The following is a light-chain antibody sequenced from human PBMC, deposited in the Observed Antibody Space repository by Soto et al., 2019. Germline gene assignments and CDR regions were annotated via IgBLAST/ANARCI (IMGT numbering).Light chain of an antibody. CDR2: GNT. J-gene: IGLJ2*01. CDR3: QSYDNSLRGSV. CDR1: SSNIGAGYG. Sequence: QSVLTQPPSVSGAPGQRVTISCTGSSSNIGAGYGVHWYQKLPGTAPKLLIYGNTNRPSGVPDRFSGSKSGTSASLAITGLQAEDEADYYGQSYDNSLRGSVFGGGTKLTVL. V-gene: IGLV1-40*01.